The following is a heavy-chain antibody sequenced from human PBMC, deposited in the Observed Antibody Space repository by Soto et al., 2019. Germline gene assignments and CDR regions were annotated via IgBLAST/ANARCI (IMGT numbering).Heavy chain of an antibody. V-gene: IGHV1-69*01. CDR1: GGTFNNYA. Sequence: QVQLVQSGAEVKKPGTSVKVSCNASGGTFNNYAITWVRQAPGQGLEWMGGIIPLIGTANYAQKFQGRITITAHESTRTVYMELSSLISEDTAVYYCASSYGTSWYGDYWGQGTLVTVSS. J-gene: IGHJ4*02. CDR3: ASSYGTSWYGDY. D-gene: IGHD6-13*01. CDR2: IIPLIGTA.